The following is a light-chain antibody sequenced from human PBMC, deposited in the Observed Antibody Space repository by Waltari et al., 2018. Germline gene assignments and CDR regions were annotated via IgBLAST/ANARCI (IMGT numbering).Light chain of an antibody. CDR2: DVS. V-gene: IGLV2-14*03. Sequence: QSALTQPAPVSGSPGQSIAISCSGSSTDIGAHDFVSWYQQPPGKAPKPLIFDVSSRPSGISYRFSGSKFGNTASLTISGLQAEDEADYFCSSYTRGRTYVFGSGTKVTVL. CDR3: SSYTRGRTYV. J-gene: IGLJ1*01. CDR1: STDIGAHDF.